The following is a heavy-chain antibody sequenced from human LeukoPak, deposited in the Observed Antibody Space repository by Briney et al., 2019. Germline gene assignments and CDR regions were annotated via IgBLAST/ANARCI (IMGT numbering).Heavy chain of an antibody. Sequence: SETLSLTCTVSGYSISSGYFWGWIRQPPGKGLEWIGTIYNSGSTYYNASLESRVTISVDTSKDQFSLKLSSVTAADTAVYYCARAYSSSWYFNWFDPWGQGTLVTVSS. D-gene: IGHD6-13*01. V-gene: IGHV4-38-2*02. J-gene: IGHJ5*02. CDR1: GYSISSGYF. CDR3: ARAYSSSWYFNWFDP. CDR2: IYNSGST.